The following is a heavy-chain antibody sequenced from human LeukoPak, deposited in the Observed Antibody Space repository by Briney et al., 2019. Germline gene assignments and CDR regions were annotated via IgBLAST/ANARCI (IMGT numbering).Heavy chain of an antibody. J-gene: IGHJ5*02. CDR2: IYHNGIT. Sequence: SETLSLTCNVSGVSISTHYWSWIRQSPGKGLEWIGYIYHNGITNYNPSLKSRVTISIDTSKNQFSLKLSSVTAADTAIYYCARGGYYGSGNDFRFDPWGQGTLVTVSS. D-gene: IGHD3-10*01. CDR3: ARGGYYGSGNDFRFDP. V-gene: IGHV4-59*11. CDR1: GVSISTHY.